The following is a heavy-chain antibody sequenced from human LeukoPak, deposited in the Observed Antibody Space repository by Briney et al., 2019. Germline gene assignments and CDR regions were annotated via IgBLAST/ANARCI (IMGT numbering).Heavy chain of an antibody. CDR1: GFTVSSNY. CDR3: ARRLYIVRGAFDI. CDR2: IYSVGTT. V-gene: IGHV3-53*01. D-gene: IGHD2/OR15-2a*01. Sequence: EGSLRLSCAASGFTVSSNYINWGRQAPGKGLEWVSLIYSVGTTYYADSVKGRFTISRDNSKNTLHLQMNNLRAEDTAMYFCARRLYIVRGAFDIWGQGTMVTVSS. J-gene: IGHJ3*02.